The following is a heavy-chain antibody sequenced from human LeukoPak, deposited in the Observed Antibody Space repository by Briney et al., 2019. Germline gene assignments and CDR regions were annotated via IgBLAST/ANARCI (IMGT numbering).Heavy chain of an antibody. V-gene: IGHV3-23*01. Sequence: GGSLRLSCAASGFTFSSYAMSWVRQAPGKGLEWVSAISGSGGSTYYADSVKGRFTISRDNSKNTLYLQMNSLRAEDTAVYYCAKVSRRLLISVYYYMDVWGKGTTVTVSS. CDR2: ISGSGGST. CDR1: GFTFSSYA. J-gene: IGHJ6*03. CDR3: AKVSRRLLISVYYYMDV. D-gene: IGHD2-15*01.